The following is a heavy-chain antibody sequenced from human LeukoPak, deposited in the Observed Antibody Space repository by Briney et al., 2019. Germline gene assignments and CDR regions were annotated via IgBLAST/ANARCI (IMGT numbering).Heavy chain of an antibody. CDR1: GYTFTGYY. CDR3: ARGPGYYDSSGPFRAHYFDY. V-gene: IGHV1-2*02. J-gene: IGHJ4*02. Sequence: ASVKVSCRASGYTFTGYYMHWVRQAPGEGLEWMGWINPNSGGTNYAQKFQGRVTMTRNTSISTAYMELSSLRSEDTAVYYCARGPGYYDSSGPFRAHYFDYWGQGTLVTVSS. CDR2: INPNSGGT. D-gene: IGHD3-22*01.